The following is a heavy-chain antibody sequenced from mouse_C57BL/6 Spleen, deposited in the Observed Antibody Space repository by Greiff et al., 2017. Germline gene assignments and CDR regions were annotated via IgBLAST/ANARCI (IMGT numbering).Heavy chain of an antibody. CDR1: GFTFSSYA. J-gene: IGHJ4*01. V-gene: IGHV5-4*01. CDR2: ISDGGSYT. Sequence: EVQRVESGGGLVKPGGSLKLSCAASGFTFSSYAMSWVRQTPEKRLEWVATISDGGSYTTSPDNVKGRFTISRDNAKNNLCLQMGHLKAEDTAVYYCARGRGRAMDDWGQGTSVTVSS. D-gene: IGHD3-1*01. CDR3: ARGRGRAMDD.